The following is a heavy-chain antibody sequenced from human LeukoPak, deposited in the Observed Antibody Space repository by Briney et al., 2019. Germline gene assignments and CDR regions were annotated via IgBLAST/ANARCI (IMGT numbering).Heavy chain of an antibody. D-gene: IGHD2-2*01. CDR1: GFTFSGSA. V-gene: IGHV3-73*01. CDR3: SRQSDDCSRSICYHIGS. J-gene: IGHJ5*01. CDR2: IRSKANSYAT. Sequence: GGSLRLSCAASGFTFSGSAMHWVRQASGKGLEWVGRIRSKANSYATAFAASVKGRFTISRDDSKNTAYLQMNSLITEDTAVYYCSRQSDDCSRSICYHIGSWGQGTLVTVSS.